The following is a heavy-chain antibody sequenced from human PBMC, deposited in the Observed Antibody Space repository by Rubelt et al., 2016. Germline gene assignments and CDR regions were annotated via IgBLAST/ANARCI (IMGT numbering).Heavy chain of an antibody. J-gene: IGHJ4*02. V-gene: IGHV3-43*02. CDR2: ISGDGGST. Sequence: GKGLEWVSLISGDGGSTYYADSVKGRFTISRDNSKNSLYLQMNSLRTEDTALYYCAKVKRKMIAAIDYWGQGTLVTVSS. CDR3: AKVKRKMIAAIDY. D-gene: IGHD6-13*01.